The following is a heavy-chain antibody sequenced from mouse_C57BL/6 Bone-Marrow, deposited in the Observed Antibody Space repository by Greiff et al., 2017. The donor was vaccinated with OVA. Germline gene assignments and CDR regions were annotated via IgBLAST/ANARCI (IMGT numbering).Heavy chain of an antibody. J-gene: IGHJ3*01. CDR2: INSDGGST. CDR1: EYEFPSHD. D-gene: IGHD1-1*01. V-gene: IGHV5-2*01. Sequence: DVKLVESGGGLVQPGESLKLSCESNEYEFPSHDMSWVRKTPEKRLELVAAINSDGGSTYYPDTMERRFIISRDNTKKTLYLQMSSLRSEDTALYYCARHADYYGSSPWFAYWGQGTLVTVSA. CDR3: ARHADYYGSSPWFAY.